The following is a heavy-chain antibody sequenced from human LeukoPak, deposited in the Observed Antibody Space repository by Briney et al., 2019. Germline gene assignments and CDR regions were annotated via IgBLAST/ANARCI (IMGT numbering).Heavy chain of an antibody. CDR1: GFSFSSSR. CDR2: INDDETST. V-gene: IGHV3-74*01. D-gene: IGHD1-26*01. J-gene: IGHJ4*02. CDR3: ATTGSGSYYDY. Sequence: PGGSLRLSCAASGFSFSSSRMHWVRQVPGKGLEWVSRINDDETSTTYAESVKGRFTIPRDNAKNTLFLQMNSLRAEDTAVYYCATTGSGSYYDYWGQGTLVTVSS.